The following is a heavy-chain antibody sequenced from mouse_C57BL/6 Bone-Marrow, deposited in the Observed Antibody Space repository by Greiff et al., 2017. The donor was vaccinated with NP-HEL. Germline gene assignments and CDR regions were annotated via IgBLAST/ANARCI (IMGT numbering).Heavy chain of an antibody. CDR2: ILPGSGST. V-gene: IGHV1-9*01. D-gene: IGHD1-1*01. CDR1: GYTFTGYW. J-gene: IGHJ2*01. Sequence: VKLQESGAELMKPGASVKLSCKATGYTFTGYWIEWVKQRPGHGLEWIGEILPGSGSTNYNEKFKGKATFTADTSSSTAYMQLSSLTSEDSAVYYCAKEPFYYGSSYYFDYWGQGTTLTVSS. CDR3: AKEPFYYGSSYYFDY.